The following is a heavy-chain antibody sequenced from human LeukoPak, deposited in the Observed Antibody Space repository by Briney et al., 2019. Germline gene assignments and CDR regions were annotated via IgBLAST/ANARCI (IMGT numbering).Heavy chain of an antibody. CDR2: IYSCGST. J-gene: IGHJ6*03. CDR1: GFTVSSNY. Sequence: GGSLRLSCAASGFTVSSNYMSWVRQAPGKGLEWVSVIYSCGSTYYADSVMGRFTVSRDNSKNTLYLQMNSLRAEDTAVYYCASPRGSSTSCYPHYYYMDVWGKGTTVTVSS. D-gene: IGHD2-2*01. CDR3: ASPRGSSTSCYPHYYYMDV. V-gene: IGHV3-66*02.